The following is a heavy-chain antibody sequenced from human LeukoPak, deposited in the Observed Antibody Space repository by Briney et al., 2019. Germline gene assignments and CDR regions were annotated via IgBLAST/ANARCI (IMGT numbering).Heavy chain of an antibody. CDR2: ISSSGGSI. CDR3: ASGVHYSSGWIDI. Sequence: LAGGSLRLSCAASGFTLSSNEMNWVRQAPGKGLEWLSYISSSGGSIHYVDSVKGRFSISRNNAKNSLFLQMNSLRAEDTAVYYCASGVHYSSGWIDIWGQGTMVTVSS. CDR1: GFTLSSNE. J-gene: IGHJ3*02. D-gene: IGHD6-19*01. V-gene: IGHV3-48*03.